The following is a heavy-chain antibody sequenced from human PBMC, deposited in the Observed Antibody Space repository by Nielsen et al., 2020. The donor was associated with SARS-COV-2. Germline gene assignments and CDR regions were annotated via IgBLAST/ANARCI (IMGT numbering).Heavy chain of an antibody. Sequence: GESLKISCAASGFTFSSYWMYWVRQAPGKGLVWVSRINSDGSSTSYADSVKGRFTISRDNAKNTLYLQMNSLRAGDTAVYYCARLPHGYTYGRYYYHGLDVWGQGTTVTVSS. CDR3: ARLPHGYTYGRYYYHGLDV. CDR1: GFTFSSYW. V-gene: IGHV3-74*01. J-gene: IGHJ6*02. CDR2: INSDGSST. D-gene: IGHD5-18*01.